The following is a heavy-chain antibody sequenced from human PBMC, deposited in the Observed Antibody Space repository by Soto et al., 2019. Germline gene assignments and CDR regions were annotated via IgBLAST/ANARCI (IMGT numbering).Heavy chain of an antibody. D-gene: IGHD3-16*02. CDR1: GDPFKNDI. Sequence: GASVKVSCKTSGDPFKNDIITWVRQAPGQGLEWMGRVIPLLDIAIYAQKFQGRVTITADKSTSTAYMELSSLSSEDTAVYYCARDPNDYVWGNYRLAPDGSDIWGQGTMVTVSS. CDR2: VIPLLDIA. J-gene: IGHJ3*02. V-gene: IGHV1-69*04. CDR3: ARDPNDYVWGNYRLAPDGSDI.